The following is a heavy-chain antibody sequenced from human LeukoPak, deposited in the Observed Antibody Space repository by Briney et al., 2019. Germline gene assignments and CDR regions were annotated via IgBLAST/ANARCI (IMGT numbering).Heavy chain of an antibody. CDR2: IIPIFGTA. CDR3: ARRAGAYSHPYDY. Sequence: SVKVSCKASGGTFSSYAISWVRQAPGQGLEWMGGIIPIFGTANYAQKFQGRVTITADKSTSTAYMELSSLRAEDMAVYYCARRAGAYSHPYDYWGQGTLVTVSS. CDR1: GGTFSSYA. V-gene: IGHV1-69*06. D-gene: IGHD4/OR15-4a*01. J-gene: IGHJ4*02.